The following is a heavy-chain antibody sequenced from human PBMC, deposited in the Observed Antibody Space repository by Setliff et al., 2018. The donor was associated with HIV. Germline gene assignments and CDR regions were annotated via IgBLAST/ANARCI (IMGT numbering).Heavy chain of an antibody. CDR3: ARDLGVSYRHYIKGNYFDN. CDR1: GYMFIAYG. J-gene: IGHJ4*02. D-gene: IGHD3-16*02. Sequence: GASVKVSCKTSGYMFIAYGMSWVRRAPGQGLEWMGGIIPIFGTANYAQKFQGRVSMTTDTSTSTVYMELTNLRSDDTAVYYCARDLGVSYRHYIKGNYFDNWGQGTLVTVSS. CDR2: IIPIFGTA. V-gene: IGHV1-18*01.